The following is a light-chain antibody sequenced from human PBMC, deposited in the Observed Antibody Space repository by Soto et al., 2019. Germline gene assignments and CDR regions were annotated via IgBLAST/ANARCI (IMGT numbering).Light chain of an antibody. Sequence: DIPLTQSPSSVSASVGDRVTITCRASQGLSSWLAWYQYKPGKAPNLLIFAASSLQTGVPSRFSGSGSGTDFTLTFSCLQPEDFASYYCQQGKSFWFTSGGGTKVEFK. J-gene: IGKJ4*01. V-gene: IGKV1-12*01. CDR2: AAS. CDR3: QQGKSFWFT. CDR1: QGLSSW.